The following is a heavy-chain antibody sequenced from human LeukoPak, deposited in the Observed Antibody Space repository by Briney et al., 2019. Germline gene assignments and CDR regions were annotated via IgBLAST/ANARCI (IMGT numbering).Heavy chain of an antibody. CDR3: ARRLITMVRGVDAFDI. V-gene: IGHV5-51*01. Sequence: GESLKISCKGSGYSFTSYWIGWVRQMPGKGLEWMGIIYPGDSDTRYSPSFQGQVTISADKSISTAYLQCSSLKASDTAMYYCARRLITMVRGVDAFDIWGQGTMVTVSS. J-gene: IGHJ3*02. CDR1: GYSFTSYW. CDR2: IYPGDSDT. D-gene: IGHD3-10*01.